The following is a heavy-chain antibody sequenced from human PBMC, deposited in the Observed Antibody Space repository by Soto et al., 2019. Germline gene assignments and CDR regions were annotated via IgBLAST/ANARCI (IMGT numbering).Heavy chain of an antibody. V-gene: IGHV1-46*01. CDR1: GYIFTNYY. D-gene: IGHD6-13*01. CDR3: ARDVAAAAY. Sequence: QVQLVQSGAEVKKPGASVKVSCKASGYIFTNYYIHWVRQAPGQGLEWMAIINPLPTSGSTNYAQKFQGRVTVTRDPSTSTVYLELSSLRSDDTAVYYCARDVAAAAYWGQGTLVTVSS. CDR2: INPLPTSGST. J-gene: IGHJ4*02.